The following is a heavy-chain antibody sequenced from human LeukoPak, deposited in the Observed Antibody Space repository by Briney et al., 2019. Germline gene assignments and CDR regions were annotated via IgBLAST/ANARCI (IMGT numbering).Heavy chain of an antibody. V-gene: IGHV3-23*01. CDR3: AKANYGSGPANWFDP. CDR2: ISGSGGST. CDR1: GFTFSSYA. Sequence: GGSLRLSCAASGFTFSSYAMSWVRQAPGKGLEWGSNISGSGGSTYYADSVKGRFTISRDNSKNTLYLQMNSLRAEDTALYYCAKANYGSGPANWFDPWGQGTLVTVSS. J-gene: IGHJ5*02. D-gene: IGHD3-10*01.